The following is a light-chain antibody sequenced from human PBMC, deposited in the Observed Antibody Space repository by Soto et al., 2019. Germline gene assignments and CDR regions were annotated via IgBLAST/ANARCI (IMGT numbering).Light chain of an antibody. Sequence: LSLAAVSVNQGERATLSCRASQSINRNYLAWYQQKPGQAPRLLIYGISSRATGIPDRFSGSGSGTEFTLTISSLQPEDFAIYYCQQYTQWPITFGQGTLLAIK. J-gene: IGKJ5*01. CDR2: GIS. CDR3: QQYTQWPIT. V-gene: IGKV3D-15*01. CDR1: QSINRN.